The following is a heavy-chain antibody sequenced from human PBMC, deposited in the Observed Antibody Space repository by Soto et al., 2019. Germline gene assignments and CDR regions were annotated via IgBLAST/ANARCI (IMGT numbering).Heavy chain of an antibody. CDR2: VYSSGTT. V-gene: IGHV4-4*07. Sequence: SETLSLTCSVSGGSINSYWWSWIRQPAGKGLEWIGRVYSSGTTDYNPSLNSRATLSVETSKNQFSLKLSSVTAADTAVYYCARDIGSYAYGEGYWGQGIQVTAPQ. J-gene: IGHJ4*02. CDR1: GGSINSYW. D-gene: IGHD3-10*01. CDR3: ARDIGSYAYGEGY.